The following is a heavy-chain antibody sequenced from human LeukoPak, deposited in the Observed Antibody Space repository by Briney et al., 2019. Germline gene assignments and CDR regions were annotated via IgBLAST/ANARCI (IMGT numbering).Heavy chain of an antibody. Sequence: SETLSLTCAVSGYSISSGYYWGWIRQPPGKGLEWIGSIYHSGSTYYNPSLKSRVTISVDTSKNQFSLKLSSVTAADKAVYYCAKKGNSYYYGWGYFDYWGQGTLVTVPS. V-gene: IGHV4-38-2*01. J-gene: IGHJ4*02. D-gene: IGHD3-10*01. CDR2: IYHSGST. CDR1: GYSISSGYY. CDR3: AKKGNSYYYGWGYFDY.